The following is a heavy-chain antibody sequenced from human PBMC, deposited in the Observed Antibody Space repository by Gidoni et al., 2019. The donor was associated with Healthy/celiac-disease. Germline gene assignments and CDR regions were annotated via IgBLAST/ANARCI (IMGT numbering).Heavy chain of an antibody. Sequence: EVQLVESGGGLVQPGRFLRLSCAASGFTFDDYAMHWVRQAPGKGLEWVSGISWNSGSIGYADSVKGRFTISRDNAKNSLYLQMNSLRAEDTALYYCAKGRSSSWYLDYWGQGTLVTVSS. J-gene: IGHJ4*02. CDR2: ISWNSGSI. CDR3: AKGRSSSWYLDY. D-gene: IGHD6-13*01. CDR1: GFTFDDYA. V-gene: IGHV3-9*01.